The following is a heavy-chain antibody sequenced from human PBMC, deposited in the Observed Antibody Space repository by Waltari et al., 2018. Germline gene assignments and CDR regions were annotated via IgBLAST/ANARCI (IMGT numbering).Heavy chain of an antibody. CDR2: IYYSGST. Sequence: QVQLQESGPGLVKPSQTLSLTCTVSGGSIRSGGSYWSWLRQHPGKGLEWIGYIYYSGSTYYNPSLKSRVTISVDTSKNQFSLKLSSVTAADTAVYYCVADTIFGVVNAFDIWGQGTMVTVSS. D-gene: IGHD3-3*01. V-gene: IGHV4-31*03. CDR1: GGSIRSGGSY. J-gene: IGHJ3*02. CDR3: VADTIFGVVNAFDI.